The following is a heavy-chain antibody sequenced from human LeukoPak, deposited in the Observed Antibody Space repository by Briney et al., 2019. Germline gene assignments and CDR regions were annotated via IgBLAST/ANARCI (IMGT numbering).Heavy chain of an antibody. V-gene: IGHV5-10-1*01. CDR1: GYSFTSYW. Sequence: GESLKISCTASGYSFTSYWISWVRQMPGKGLEWMGRASPSDSETYYSPAFRGHVTMSVDKSISIAYLHWSSLRASDTAIYYCARVVYSGDTCYPRNWFDPWGQGTLVTVSS. CDR2: ASPSDSET. J-gene: IGHJ5*02. D-gene: IGHD2-15*01. CDR3: ARVVYSGDTCYPRNWFDP.